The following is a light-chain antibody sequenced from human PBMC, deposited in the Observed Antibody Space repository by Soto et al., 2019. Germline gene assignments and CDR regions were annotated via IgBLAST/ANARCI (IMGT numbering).Light chain of an antibody. V-gene: IGLV2-18*02. Sequence: QSALTQPPSVSGSPGQSVTISFTGTSSDVGSYNRVSWYQQPPGTAPKLMIYEVSNRPSGVPDRVSGSKSGNTASLTISGLQAEDEADYYCSSYTSSSTVVFGGGTKLTVL. CDR1: SSDVGSYNR. J-gene: IGLJ2*01. CDR3: SSYTSSSTVV. CDR2: EVS.